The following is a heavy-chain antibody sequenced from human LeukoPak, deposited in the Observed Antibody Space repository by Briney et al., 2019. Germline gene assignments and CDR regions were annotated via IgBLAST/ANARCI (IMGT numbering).Heavy chain of an antibody. Sequence: SQTLSLTCAISGDSISSNSAAWNWIRHSPSRGLKWLGRTYYRSKSYNHYTVSVKCRITINPNTSANQFSLQLHSVTSEDTAVYFCPRVKDYYAGTVYSFLAYWGQGTLVTVSS. V-gene: IGHV6-1*01. J-gene: IGHJ4*02. CDR2: TYYRSKSYN. CDR3: PRVKDYYAGTVYSFLAY. CDR1: GDSISSNSAA. D-gene: IGHD3-22*01.